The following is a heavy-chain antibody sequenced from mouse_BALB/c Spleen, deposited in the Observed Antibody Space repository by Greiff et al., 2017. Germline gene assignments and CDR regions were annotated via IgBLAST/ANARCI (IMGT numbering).Heavy chain of an antibody. CDR1: GFTFSSYA. J-gene: IGHJ2*01. Sequence: EVQGVESGGGLVKPGGSLKLSCAASGFTFSSYAMSWVRQTPEKRLEWVASISSGGSTYYPDSVKGRFTISRDNARNILYLQMSSLRSEDTAMYYCARGRGYDGGAHFDYWGQGTTLTVSS. CDR3: ARGRGYDGGAHFDY. CDR2: ISSGGST. D-gene: IGHD2-14*01. V-gene: IGHV5-6-5*01.